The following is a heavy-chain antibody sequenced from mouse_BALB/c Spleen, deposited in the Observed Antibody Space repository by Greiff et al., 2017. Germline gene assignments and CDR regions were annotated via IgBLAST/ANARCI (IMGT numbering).Heavy chain of an antibody. CDR3: ARDGHYYGSSYGYAMDY. D-gene: IGHD1-1*01. V-gene: IGHV2-9*02. J-gene: IGHJ4*01. CDR1: GFSLTSYG. Sequence: VKLVESGPGLVAPSQSLSITCTVSGFSLTSYGVHWVRQPPGKGLEWLGVIWAGGSTNYNSALMSRLSISKDNSKSQVFLKMNSLQTDDTAMYYCARDGHYYGSSYGYAMDYWGQGTSVTVSS. CDR2: IWAGGST.